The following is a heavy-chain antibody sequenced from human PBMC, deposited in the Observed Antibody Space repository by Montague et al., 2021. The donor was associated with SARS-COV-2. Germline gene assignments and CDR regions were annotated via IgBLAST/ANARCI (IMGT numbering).Heavy chain of an antibody. CDR1: GGSFSGNY. V-gene: IGHV4-34*01. Sequence: SETLSLTCAVYGGSFSGNYWNWIRQPPGKGLERIGEINHYGSTNYNPSLKSRVTVSVDTSKNQFSLKLSSVTAADTAVYYCARGLPVTTLFYYFGMDVWGQGTTVTVSS. CDR3: ARGLPVTTLFYYFGMDV. J-gene: IGHJ6*02. CDR2: INHYGST. D-gene: IGHD4-11*01.